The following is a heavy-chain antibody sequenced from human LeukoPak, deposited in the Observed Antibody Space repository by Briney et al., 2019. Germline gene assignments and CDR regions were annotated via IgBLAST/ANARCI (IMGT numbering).Heavy chain of an antibody. CDR1: GFTFSSYG. CDR3: AKDDYRYGPNWFDP. D-gene: IGHD5-18*01. CDR2: ISYDGSNK. V-gene: IGHV3-30*18. J-gene: IGHJ5*02. Sequence: PGGSLRLSCAASGFTFSSYGIHWVRQAPGKGLKWVAVISYDGSNKYYADSVKGRFTISRDNSKNTLYPQMNSLRVEDTAVYYCAKDDYRYGPNWFDPWGQGTLVPVSS.